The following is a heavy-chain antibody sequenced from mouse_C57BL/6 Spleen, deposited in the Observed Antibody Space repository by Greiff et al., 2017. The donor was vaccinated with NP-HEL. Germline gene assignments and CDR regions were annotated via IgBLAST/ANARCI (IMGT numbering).Heavy chain of an antibody. Sequence: QVQLQQPGAELVRPGSSVKLSCKASGYTFTSYWMHWVKQRPIQGLEWIGKIDPSDSENHYNQKFKDKATLTVDKSSSTAYMQLSSLTSEDSAVYYCARGYAMDYWGQGTSVTVSS. V-gene: IGHV1-52*01. J-gene: IGHJ4*01. CDR2: IDPSDSEN. CDR1: GYTFTSYW. CDR3: ARGYAMDY.